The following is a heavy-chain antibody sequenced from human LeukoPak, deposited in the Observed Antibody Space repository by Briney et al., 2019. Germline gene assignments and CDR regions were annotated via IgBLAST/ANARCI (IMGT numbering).Heavy chain of an antibody. CDR3: ARRRDLYSGSYYPFDY. V-gene: IGHV5-51*01. Sequence: GGSLQISCQGSGSRFTSYWIGWVGQLPGKGLKWMGIIYPGDSDARYSPSFQGQVTISADKSISTAYLQWSSLKASDTAMYYCARRRDLYSGSYYPFDYWGQGTLVTVSS. D-gene: IGHD1-26*01. J-gene: IGHJ4*02. CDR1: GSRFTSYW. CDR2: IYPGDSDA.